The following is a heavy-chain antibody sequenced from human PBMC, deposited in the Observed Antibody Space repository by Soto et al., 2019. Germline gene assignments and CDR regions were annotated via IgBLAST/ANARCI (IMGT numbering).Heavy chain of an antibody. CDR2: IYHSGST. CDR3: ARALYCSGGSCSPLRGMDV. CDR1: GYSISSGYY. V-gene: IGHV4-38-2*01. Sequence: LSLTCAVSGYSISSGYYWGWIRQPPGKGLEWIGTIYHSGSTYYNPSLKSRVTISVDTSKNQFSLKVNSVTAADTAVYYCARALYCSGGSCSPLRGMDVWGLGTTVTVSS. J-gene: IGHJ6*02. D-gene: IGHD2-15*01.